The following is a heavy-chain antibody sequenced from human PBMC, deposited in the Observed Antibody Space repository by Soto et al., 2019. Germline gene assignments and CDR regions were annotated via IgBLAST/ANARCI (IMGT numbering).Heavy chain of an antibody. CDR1: GYTFTSYG. D-gene: IGHD2-15*01. CDR2: ISTYNGYT. J-gene: IGHJ5*02. Sequence: ASVKVSCKASGYTFTSYGISWVRQAPGQGLEWMGWISTYNGYTKYVQRLQGRVTMTTDTSTSTAYMELRSLRSDDTAVYYCARDWFCSGGSCYDRFDPWGQGTLVTVSS. CDR3: ARDWFCSGGSCYDRFDP. V-gene: IGHV1-18*01.